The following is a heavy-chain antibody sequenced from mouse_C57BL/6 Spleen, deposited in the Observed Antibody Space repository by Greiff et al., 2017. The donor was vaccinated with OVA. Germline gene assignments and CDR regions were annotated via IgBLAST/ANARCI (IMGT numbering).Heavy chain of an antibody. CDR2: IYPGDGDT. D-gene: IGHD1-1*01. V-gene: IGHV1-82*01. J-gene: IGHJ1*03. Sequence: VKLVESGPELVKPGASVKISCKASGYAFSSSWMNWVKQRPGKGLEWIGRIYPGDGDTNYNGKFKGKATLTADKSSSTAYMQLSSLTSEDSAVYFCARGALYGSSSWYFDVWGTGTTVTVSS. CDR1: GYAFSSSW. CDR3: ARGALYGSSSWYFDV.